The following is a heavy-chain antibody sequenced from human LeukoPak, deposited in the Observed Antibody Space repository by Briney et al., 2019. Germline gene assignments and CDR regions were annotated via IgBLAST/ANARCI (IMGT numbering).Heavy chain of an antibody. D-gene: IGHD6-13*01. J-gene: IGHJ1*01. CDR2: INTYNHNT. CDR1: GCTFSSYG. V-gene: IGHV1-18*01. Sequence: GASVKVSCKASGCTFSSYGISWVRQAPGQGLEWMGWINTYNHNTKYGQNLQGRVTVTTDTSTSTVYMELRSLRSDDPAVYYCTTSWSADYFQHWGQGALVTVSS. CDR3: TTSWSADYFQH.